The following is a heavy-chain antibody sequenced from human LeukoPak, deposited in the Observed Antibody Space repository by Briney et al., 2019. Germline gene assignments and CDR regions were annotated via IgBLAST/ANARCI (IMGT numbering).Heavy chain of an antibody. CDR2: INPNSGGT. V-gene: IGHV1-2*06. Sequence: ASVKVSCKASGYTFTSYYMHWVRQAPGQGLEWMGRINPNSGGTNYAQKFQGRVTMTRDTSISTAYMELSRLRSDDTAVYYCIGYYDSSGYSFDYWGQGTLVTVSS. J-gene: IGHJ4*02. D-gene: IGHD3-22*01. CDR3: IGYYDSSGYSFDY. CDR1: GYTFTSYY.